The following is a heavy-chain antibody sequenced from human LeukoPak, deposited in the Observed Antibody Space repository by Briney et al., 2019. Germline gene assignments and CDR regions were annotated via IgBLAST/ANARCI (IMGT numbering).Heavy chain of an antibody. CDR2: IWNDGTNK. Sequence: GGSLTLSCAASGFTFSSYGMHWVRQAPGKGLEWVAVIWNDGTNKYYVESVEGRFTISRDNSKNTLYLQMNSLRAEDTAVCYCARSSGYSYGNLDFWGQGTLVTVSS. CDR1: GFTFSSYG. V-gene: IGHV3-33*01. J-gene: IGHJ4*02. D-gene: IGHD5-18*01. CDR3: ARSSGYSYGNLDF.